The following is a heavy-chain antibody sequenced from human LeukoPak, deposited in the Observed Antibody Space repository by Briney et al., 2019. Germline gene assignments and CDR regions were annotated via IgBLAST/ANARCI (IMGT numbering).Heavy chain of an antibody. J-gene: IGHJ6*03. CDR1: GYSISSGFY. CDR3: ARERGQGLLWFGELLPHYYYYMDV. Sequence: SETLSLTCTVYGYSISSGFYWGWIRQPPGKGLEWIGSIYHSGSTHYNSSLKSRVTISVDTSKNQLSLKLSSVTAADTAVYYCARERGQGLLWFGELLPHYYYYMDVWGKGTTVTISS. V-gene: IGHV4-38-2*02. CDR2: IYHSGST. D-gene: IGHD3-10*01.